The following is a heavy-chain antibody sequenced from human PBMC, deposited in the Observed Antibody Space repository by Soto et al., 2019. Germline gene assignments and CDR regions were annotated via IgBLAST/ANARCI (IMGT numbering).Heavy chain of an antibody. V-gene: IGHV1-69*12. Sequence: QVQLVQSGAEVKKPGSSVKVSCKASGGTFSSYAISWVRQAPGQGLEWMGGIIPIFGTANYAQKFQGRVTITADESTSTAYKELSSLRSEDTAVYYCARGGIAAAGGSYYYYGMDVWGQGTTVTVSS. CDR2: IIPIFGTA. CDR1: GGTFSSYA. CDR3: ARGGIAAAGGSYYYYGMDV. J-gene: IGHJ6*02. D-gene: IGHD6-25*01.